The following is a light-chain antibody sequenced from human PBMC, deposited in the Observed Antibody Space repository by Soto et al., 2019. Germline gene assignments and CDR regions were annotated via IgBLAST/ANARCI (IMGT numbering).Light chain of an antibody. CDR3: QQHDQGWT. Sequence: EMVMTQSPATLSVSVGERATLSCRASQSVRTKLVWYQQKPGQAPRLLIYGASTRATGIPARFSGSGSGTEFTLTISSLQSEEFAVYYCQQHDQGWTFGQGTKVEIK. V-gene: IGKV3-15*01. CDR2: GAS. CDR1: QSVRTK. J-gene: IGKJ1*01.